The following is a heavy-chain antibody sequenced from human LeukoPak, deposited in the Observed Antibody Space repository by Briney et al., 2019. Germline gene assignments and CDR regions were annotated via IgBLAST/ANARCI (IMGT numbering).Heavy chain of an antibody. CDR3: ARRDVDTAMGWYFDL. Sequence: GGSLRLSCAASGLTFSSHWMHWVRQAPGKGLVWVSRITNDGSSTTYADSVKGRFTISRDNAKNMLYLQVNSLRAEDTAVYYCARRDVDTAMGWYFDLWGRGTLVTVSP. CDR2: ITNDGSST. CDR1: GLTFSSHW. V-gene: IGHV3-74*01. J-gene: IGHJ2*01. D-gene: IGHD5-18*01.